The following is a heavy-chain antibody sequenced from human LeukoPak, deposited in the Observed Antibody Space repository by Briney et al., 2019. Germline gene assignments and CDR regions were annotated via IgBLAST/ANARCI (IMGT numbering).Heavy chain of an antibody. CDR3: AKDVVGIVVVITIKD. J-gene: IGHJ4*02. Sequence: PGGSLRLSCAASGFTFSSYAMSWVRQAPGKGLEWVSVISGSGGSTYYADSVKGRFTISRDNSKNTLYLQMNSLRAEDTAVYYCAKDVVGIVVVITIKDWGQGTLVTVSS. CDR2: ISGSGGST. V-gene: IGHV3-23*01. CDR1: GFTFSSYA. D-gene: IGHD3-22*01.